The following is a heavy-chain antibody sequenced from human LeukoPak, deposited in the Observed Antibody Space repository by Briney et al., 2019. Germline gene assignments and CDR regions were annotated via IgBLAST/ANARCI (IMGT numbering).Heavy chain of an antibody. CDR1: GYTFTANY. CDR2: INPNGGGT. V-gene: IGHV1-2*04. Sequence: ASVKVSCKASGYTFTANYIHWVRLAPGQGLEWMGWINPNGGGTNYAQKFQGWVTMTRDTSISTLYMELSRLKSDDTAVYYCARGFGSSWFDYWGQGTLVTVSS. J-gene: IGHJ4*02. CDR3: ARGFGSSWFDY. D-gene: IGHD6-13*01.